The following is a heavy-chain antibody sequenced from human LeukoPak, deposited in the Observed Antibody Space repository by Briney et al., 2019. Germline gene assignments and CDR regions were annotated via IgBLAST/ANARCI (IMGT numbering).Heavy chain of an antibody. CDR3: ARGEGHYYDSSGYYQG. V-gene: IGHV4-39*07. J-gene: IGHJ4*02. Sequence: SETLSLTCTVSGGSISDVLYYWGWVRQPPGKELEWIGSTYYSGSTNYNPSLKSRVTISVDTSKNQFSLKLSSVTAADTAVYYCARGEGHYYDSSGYYQGWGQGTLVTVSS. CDR2: TYYSGST. D-gene: IGHD3-22*01. CDR1: GGSISDVLYY.